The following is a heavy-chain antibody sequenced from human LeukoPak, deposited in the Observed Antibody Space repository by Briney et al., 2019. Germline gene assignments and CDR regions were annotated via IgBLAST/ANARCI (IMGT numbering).Heavy chain of an antibody. D-gene: IGHD6-13*01. CDR2: INPSGGST. CDR1: GYTFTSYY. J-gene: IGHJ5*02. V-gene: IGHV1-46*03. CDR3: ARVLPRXXAAGEXXRFDP. Sequence: ASVKVSCKASGYTFTSYYMRWVRQAPGQGLEWMGIINPSGGSTSYAQKFQGRVTMTRDTSTSTVYMELSSLRSEDTAVYYCARVLPRXXAAGEXXRFDPWGQGTLVTVSS.